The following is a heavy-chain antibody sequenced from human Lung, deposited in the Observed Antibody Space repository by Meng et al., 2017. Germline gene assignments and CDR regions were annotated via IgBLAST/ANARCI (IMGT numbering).Heavy chain of an antibody. CDR3: ARSQQWLDS. CDR1: GDSVSSNSPA. CDR2: TYYRSKWYN. V-gene: IGHV6-1*01. J-gene: IGHJ4*02. Sequence: QVHLQQSVPGLVMRSQTLSLTCAITGDSVSSNSPAWNWIRRSPSRGLEWLGRTYYRSKWYNGYTVYVRSRITIHPDTSKNQFSLQLNSVTPEDTAVYYCARSQQWLDSWGQGTLVTVSS. D-gene: IGHD6-19*01.